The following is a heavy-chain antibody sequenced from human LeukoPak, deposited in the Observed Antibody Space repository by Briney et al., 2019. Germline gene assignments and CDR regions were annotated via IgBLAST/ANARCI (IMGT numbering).Heavy chain of an antibody. J-gene: IGHJ4*02. CDR3: AKDGYSGYDYYFDY. Sequence: GGSLRLSCAASGFTFSSYGMHWVRQAPGKGLEWVAVISYDGSNKYYADSVKGRFTISRDNSKNTLYLQMNSLRAEDTAVYYRAKDGYSGYDYYFDYWGQGTLVTVSS. D-gene: IGHD5-12*01. CDR1: GFTFSSYG. V-gene: IGHV3-30*18. CDR2: ISYDGSNK.